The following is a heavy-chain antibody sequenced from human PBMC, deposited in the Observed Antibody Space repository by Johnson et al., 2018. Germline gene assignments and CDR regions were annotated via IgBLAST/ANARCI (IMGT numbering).Heavy chain of an antibody. CDR2: ISSGSSTI. J-gene: IGHJ6*03. D-gene: IGHD2-15*01. CDR3: ARTNSLRGGGSSLRNYYYYMDV. V-gene: IGHV3-48*01. CDR1: EFSFSTYS. Sequence: VQLVESGGGVAQPGGSLRLSCAASEFSFSTYSMNWVRQAPGKGLEWVSYISSGSSTIYYADSVKGRFTISRDNAKNSLVLQMTSLRAEDTAVYYCARTNSLRGGGSSLRNYYYYMDVWGKGTTVTVSS.